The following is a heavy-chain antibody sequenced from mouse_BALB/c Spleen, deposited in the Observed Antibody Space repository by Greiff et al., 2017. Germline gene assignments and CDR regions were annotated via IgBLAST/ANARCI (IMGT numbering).Heavy chain of an antibody. CDR2: IDPSDSET. CDR1: GYSFTSYW. V-gene: IGHV1S127*01. J-gene: IGHJ1*01. Sequence: VQLQESGPQLVRPGASVKISCKASGYSFTSYWMHWVKQRPGQGLEWIGMIDPSDSETRLNQKFKDKATLTVDKSSSTAYMQLSSPTAEDSAVYYGARGGTAWYFDVWGAGTTVTVSS. CDR3: ARGGTAWYFDV. D-gene: IGHD1-2*01.